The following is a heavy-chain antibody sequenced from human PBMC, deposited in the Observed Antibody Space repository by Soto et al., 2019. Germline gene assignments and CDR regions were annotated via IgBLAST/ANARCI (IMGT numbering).Heavy chain of an antibody. Sequence: PQGSLRLSCAASAFTFSSYWMHGVRQAPGKGLVWVSRINSDGSSTSYADSVKGRFTISRDNAKNTLYLQMNSLRAEDTAVYYCARARPHDRYGMDVWGQGTTVTVS. J-gene: IGHJ6*02. CDR1: AFTFSSYW. V-gene: IGHV3-74*01. CDR3: ARARPHDRYGMDV. CDR2: INSDGSST. D-gene: IGHD1-1*01.